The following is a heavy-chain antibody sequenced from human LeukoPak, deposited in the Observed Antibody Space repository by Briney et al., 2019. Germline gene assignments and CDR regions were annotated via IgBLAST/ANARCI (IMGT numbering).Heavy chain of an antibody. D-gene: IGHD3-10*01. Sequence: GGSLRLSCAASGFTFSSYGMHWVRQAPGKGLEWVAFIRYDGSNKYYADSVKGRFTISRDNSKNTLYLQMNSLRAEDTAVYYCAKDKRLWFGELLDGLDYWGQGTLVTVSS. CDR3: AKDKRLWFGELLDGLDY. CDR1: GFTFSSYG. J-gene: IGHJ4*02. V-gene: IGHV3-30*02. CDR2: IRYDGSNK.